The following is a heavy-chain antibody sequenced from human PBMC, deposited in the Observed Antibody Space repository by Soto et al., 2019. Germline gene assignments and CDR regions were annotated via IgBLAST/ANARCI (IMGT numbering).Heavy chain of an antibody. J-gene: IGHJ6*02. CDR1: GYTFSNHA. Sequence: ASVKVSFKASGYTFSNHAMHWVRQAPGQRLEWMGWINAGTGNTNYSQKLQGRVTMTTDTSTSTAYMELRSLRSDDTAVYYCARECSSTSCYDYYYYGMDVWGQGTTVTVSS. D-gene: IGHD2-2*01. CDR2: INAGTGNT. CDR3: ARECSSTSCYDYYYYGMDV. V-gene: IGHV1-3*01.